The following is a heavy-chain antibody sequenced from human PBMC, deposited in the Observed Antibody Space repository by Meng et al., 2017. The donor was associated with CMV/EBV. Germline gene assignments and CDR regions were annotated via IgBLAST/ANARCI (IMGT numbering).Heavy chain of an antibody. V-gene: IGHV3-53*01. CDR2: IYSGGST. CDR1: GSTVSSNY. Sequence: GGSLRLSCAASGSTVSSNYMSWVRQAPGKGLEWVSVIYSGGSTYYADSVKGRFTISRDNSKNTLYLQMNSLRAEDTAVYYCARPSEGYYYGMDVWGQGTTVTVSS. CDR3: ARPSEGYYYGMDV. J-gene: IGHJ6*02. D-gene: IGHD2-2*01.